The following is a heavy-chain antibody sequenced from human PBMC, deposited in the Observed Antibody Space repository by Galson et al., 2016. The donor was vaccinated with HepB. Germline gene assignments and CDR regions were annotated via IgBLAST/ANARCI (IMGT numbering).Heavy chain of an antibody. CDR3: ASTGLPMMRLSLNS. J-gene: IGHJ4*02. D-gene: IGHD3-22*01. Sequence: SLRLSCAASGFTFSHYGIHWVRQAPGKGLEWVSFISNDGSFKYYGDSVKGRFTISRDNSKNTLSLQMNSLRAEDTAVYYCASTGLPMMRLSLNSWGQGTLVTVSS. CDR1: GFTFSHYG. V-gene: IGHV3-30*03. CDR2: ISNDGSFK.